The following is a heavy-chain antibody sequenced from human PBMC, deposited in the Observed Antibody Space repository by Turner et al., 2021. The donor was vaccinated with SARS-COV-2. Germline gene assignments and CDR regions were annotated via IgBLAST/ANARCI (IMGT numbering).Heavy chain of an antibody. CDR1: GGSISSGSYY. CDR2: IYYSGSA. CDR3: ARLMDTAMDYYGTDV. D-gene: IGHD5-18*01. V-gene: IGHV4-39*01. J-gene: IGHJ6*02. Sequence: QLQLQESGPGLVKPSETLSLPCTVSGGSISSGSYYWGWIRQPPGKGLEWIGNIYYSGSAYYNPSLKSRVTISVDPSKNQFSLKLTSVTAADTAVYYCARLMDTAMDYYGTDVWGQGTTVTVSS.